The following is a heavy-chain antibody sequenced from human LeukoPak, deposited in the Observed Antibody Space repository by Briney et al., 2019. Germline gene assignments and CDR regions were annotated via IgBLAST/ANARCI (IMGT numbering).Heavy chain of an antibody. CDR1: GYTFTSYG. CDR3: ARDPPHYYDSSGYYWIDY. CDR2: ISAYNGNT. J-gene: IGHJ4*02. Sequence: ASVKVSRKASGYTFTSYGISWVQQAPGQGLEWMEWISAYNGNTNYAQKLQGRVTMTTDTSTSTAYMELSSLRSEDTAVYYCARDPPHYYDSSGYYWIDYWGQGTLVTVSS. D-gene: IGHD3-22*01. V-gene: IGHV1-18*01.